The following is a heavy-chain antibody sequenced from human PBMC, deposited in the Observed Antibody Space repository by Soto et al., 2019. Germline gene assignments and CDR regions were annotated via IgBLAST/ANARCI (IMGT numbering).Heavy chain of an antibody. CDR1: GFIFSRYS. V-gene: IGHV3-48*01. D-gene: IGHD2-2*01. CDR2: ISSSSTTI. Sequence: GGSLRLSCAASGFIFSRYSMNWVRQAPGKGLEWVSYISSSSTTINYADSVKGRFTISRDNAKNSLYLQMNSLRVEDTAVYYCARDLPGRDIVVIPAVDYWGQGTLVTVSS. CDR3: ARDLPGRDIVVIPAVDY. J-gene: IGHJ4*02.